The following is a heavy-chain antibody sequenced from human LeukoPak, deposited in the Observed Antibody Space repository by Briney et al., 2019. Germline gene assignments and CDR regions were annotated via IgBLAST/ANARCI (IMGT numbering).Heavy chain of an antibody. V-gene: IGHV3-48*01. CDR2: ISSSSSTI. CDR3: ARDRCSGGSCYLDYYYYMDV. CDR1: GFTFSSYS. D-gene: IGHD2-15*01. J-gene: IGHJ6*03. Sequence: GGSLRLSCAASGFTFSSYSMNWVRQAPGKGLEWVSYISSSSSTIYYADSVKGRFTISRDNAKNSLYLQMNSLRAEDTAVYYCARDRCSGGSCYLDYYYYMDVWGKGTAVTVSS.